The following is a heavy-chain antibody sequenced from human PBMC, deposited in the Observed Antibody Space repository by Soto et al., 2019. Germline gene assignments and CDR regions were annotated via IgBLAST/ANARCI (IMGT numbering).Heavy chain of an antibody. D-gene: IGHD3-10*01. J-gene: IGHJ5*02. CDR3: ARVRLLWFGELFNWFDP. Sequence: EVQLVESGGGLVQPGGSLRLSCAASGFTFSSYSMNWVRQAPGKGLEWVSYISSSSSTIYYADSVKGRFTISRDNAKNSLYLQMNSLRDEDTAVYYCARVRLLWFGELFNWFDPWGQGTLVTVSS. CDR1: GFTFSSYS. V-gene: IGHV3-48*02. CDR2: ISSSSSTI.